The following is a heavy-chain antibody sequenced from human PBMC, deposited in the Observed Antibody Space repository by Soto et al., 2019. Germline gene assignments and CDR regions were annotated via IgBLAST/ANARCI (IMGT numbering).Heavy chain of an antibody. J-gene: IGHJ6*03. CDR1: GFSFDEYA. Sequence: ESVGGLVQPGRSLRLSCAASGFSFDEYAMHWVRQAPGKGLEWVSGISWNSGTMGYGDSVKGRFTISRDNAKNSLYLQMNSLRAEDTALYYCAKGFCSSTRCLTYSYMDVWGKGTTVTVSS. CDR3: AKGFCSSTRCLTYSYMDV. D-gene: IGHD2-2*01. V-gene: IGHV3-9*01. CDR2: ISWNSGTM.